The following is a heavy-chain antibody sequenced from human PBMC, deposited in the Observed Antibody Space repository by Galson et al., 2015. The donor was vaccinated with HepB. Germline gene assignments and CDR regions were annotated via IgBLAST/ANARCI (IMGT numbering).Heavy chain of an antibody. CDR1: GFTFSSYA. CDR2: ISGSGGST. V-gene: IGHV3-23*01. CDR3: ASSAYLGYCSSTSCYEVGYFQH. D-gene: IGHD2-2*01. Sequence: SLRLSCAASGFTFSSYAMSWVRQAPGKGLEWVSAISGSGGSTYYADSVKGRFTISRDNPKNTLYLQMNSLRAEDTAVYYCASSAYLGYCSSTSCYEVGYFQHWGQGTLVTVSS. J-gene: IGHJ1*01.